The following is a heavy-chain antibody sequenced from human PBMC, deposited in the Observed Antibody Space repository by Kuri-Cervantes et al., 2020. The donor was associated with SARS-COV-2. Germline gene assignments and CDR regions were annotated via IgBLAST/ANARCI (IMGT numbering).Heavy chain of an antibody. D-gene: IGHD3-3*01. Sequence: GSLRLSCAVYGGSFSGYYWSWIRQPPGKGLEWIGEINHSGSTNYNPSLKSRVTISVDTSKNQFSLKLSSATAADTAVYYCARGGRITIFGVVIKGRYYYGMDVWGPGTTVTVSS. CDR3: ARGGRITIFGVVIKGRYYYGMDV. CDR1: GGSFSGYY. J-gene: IGHJ6*02. CDR2: INHSGST. V-gene: IGHV4-34*01.